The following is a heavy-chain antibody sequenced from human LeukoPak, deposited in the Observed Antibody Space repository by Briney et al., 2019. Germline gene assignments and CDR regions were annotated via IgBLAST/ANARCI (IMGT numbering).Heavy chain of an antibody. Sequence: PSETLSLTCAVYGGSFSGYYWSWIRQPPGKGLEWIGEINHSGSTNYNPSLKSRVTISVDTSKNQFSLELSSVTAADTAVYYCARSVSYYRNLEYFQHWGQGTLVTVSS. D-gene: IGHD4-11*01. CDR1: GGSFSGYY. CDR2: INHSGST. CDR3: ARSVSYYRNLEYFQH. J-gene: IGHJ1*01. V-gene: IGHV4-34*01.